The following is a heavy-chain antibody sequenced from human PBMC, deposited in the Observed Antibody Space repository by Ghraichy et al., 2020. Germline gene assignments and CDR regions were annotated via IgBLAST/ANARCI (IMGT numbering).Heavy chain of an antibody. D-gene: IGHD3-22*01. CDR2: IYYSGST. J-gene: IGHJ4*02. V-gene: IGHV4-30-4*01. CDR1: GGSISSGDYY. Sequence: SETLSLTCTVSGGSISSGDYYWSWIRQPPGKGLEWIGYIYYSGSTYYNPSLKSRVTISVDTSKNQFSLKLSSVTAADTAVYYCARGGIDSSGYLYYFDYWGQGTLVTVSS. CDR3: ARGGIDSSGYLYYFDY.